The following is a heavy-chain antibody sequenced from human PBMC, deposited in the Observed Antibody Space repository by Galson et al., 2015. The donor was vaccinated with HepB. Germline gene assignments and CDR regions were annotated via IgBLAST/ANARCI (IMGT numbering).Heavy chain of an antibody. V-gene: IGHV1-69-2*01. CDR3: ATYGLPKIVATGGDV. CDR2: VDPEDGET. Sequence: QSGAEVKKPGESLKTSCKVSGYTFTDYYMHWVQQAPGKGLEWMGLVDPEDGETIYAEKFQGRVTITADTSTDTAYMELSSLRSEDTAVHYCATYGLPKIVATGGDVCSKGTTLTESS. D-gene: IGHD5-12*01. CDR1: GYTFTDYY. J-gene: IGHJ6*04.